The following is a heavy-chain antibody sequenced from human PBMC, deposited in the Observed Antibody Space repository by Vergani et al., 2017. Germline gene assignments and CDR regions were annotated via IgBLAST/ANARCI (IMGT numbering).Heavy chain of an antibody. CDR2: ISYDGSNK. CDR3: AKSGTEREYYDFWSGIAYFDY. D-gene: IGHD3-3*01. J-gene: IGHJ4*02. CDR1: GFTFSSYG. V-gene: IGHV3-30*18. Sequence: QVQLVESGGGVVQPGRSLRLSCAASGFTFSSYGMHWVRQAPGKGLEWVAVISYDGSNKYYADSVKGRFTISRDNSKNTLYLQMNSLRAEDTAVYYCAKSGTEREYYDFWSGIAYFDYWGQGTLVTVSS.